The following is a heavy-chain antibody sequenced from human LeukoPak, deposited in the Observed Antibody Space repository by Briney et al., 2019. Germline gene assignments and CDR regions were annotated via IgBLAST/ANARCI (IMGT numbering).Heavy chain of an antibody. V-gene: IGHV3-7*01. CDR2: IKQDGSEK. D-gene: IGHD6-13*01. CDR3: ARDQVAAATDY. J-gene: IGHJ4*02. CDR1: GFTFSSYW. Sequence: GGSLRLSCAASGFTFSSYWMSWVRQAPGKGLEWVANIKQDGSEKYYVDSVKGRFTTSRDNAKNSLYLQMNSLRAEDTAVYYCARDQVAAATDYWGRGTLVTVSS.